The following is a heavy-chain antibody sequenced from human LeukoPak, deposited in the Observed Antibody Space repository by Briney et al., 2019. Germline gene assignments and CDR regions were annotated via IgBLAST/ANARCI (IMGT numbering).Heavy chain of an antibody. J-gene: IGHJ6*02. Sequence: GGSLRLSCAASGFTFSRYSMNWVRQAPGKGLEWVSSISSGSTYIYYGDSVKGRFTISRDNAKNSLYLQINSLRAEDTAVYYCARDLDTAAGLYHYHGLDVWGQGTTVTVSS. D-gene: IGHD6-13*01. V-gene: IGHV3-21*01. CDR3: ARDLDTAAGLYHYHGLDV. CDR2: ISSGSTYI. CDR1: GFTFSRYS.